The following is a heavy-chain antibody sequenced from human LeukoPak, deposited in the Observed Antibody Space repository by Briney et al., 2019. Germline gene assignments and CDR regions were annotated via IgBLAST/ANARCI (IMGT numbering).Heavy chain of an antibody. J-gene: IGHJ4*02. CDR2: ISAYNGYT. V-gene: IGHV1-18*01. CDR1: GYTFSSFG. D-gene: IGHD2-15*01. CDR3: AGEYCSGGSCRQGFDY. Sequence: ASVKASCKASGYTFSSFGISWVRQAPGQGLEWMGWISAYNGYTNYAPDFQGRVTMTTDTSASTAYMELRSLRSDDTAVYYCAGEYCSGGSCRQGFDYWGQGTLVTVSS.